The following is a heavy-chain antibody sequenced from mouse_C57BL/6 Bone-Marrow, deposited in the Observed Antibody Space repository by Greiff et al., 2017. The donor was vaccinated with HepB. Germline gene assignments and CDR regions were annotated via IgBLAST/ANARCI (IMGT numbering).Heavy chain of an antibody. V-gene: IGHV5-6*01. CDR2: ISSGGSYT. J-gene: IGHJ3*01. Sequence: EVQVVESGGDLVKPGGSLKLSCAASGFTFSSYGMSWVRQTPDKRLEWVATISSGGSYTYYPDSVKGRFTISRDNAKNTLYLQMSSLKSEDTAMYYCARRYSNYSAWFAYWGQGTLVTVSA. CDR3: ARRYSNYSAWFAY. D-gene: IGHD2-5*01. CDR1: GFTFSSYG.